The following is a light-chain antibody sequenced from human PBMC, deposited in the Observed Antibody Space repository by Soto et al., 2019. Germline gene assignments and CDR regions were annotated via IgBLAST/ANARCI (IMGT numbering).Light chain of an antibody. CDR3: MQALQNRLT. J-gene: IGKJ4*01. CDR2: LGS. Sequence: DIVMTQSPRSLPVTPGEPSSISCRSSQSLLNSYGYNSLDWYLQKPGQSPQLLMYLGSIRASGVPDRFRGSGSGTEFTLQISRVEAEDVGVYYSMQALQNRLTFGGGTKVDIK. V-gene: IGKV2-28*01. CDR1: QSLLNSYGYNS.